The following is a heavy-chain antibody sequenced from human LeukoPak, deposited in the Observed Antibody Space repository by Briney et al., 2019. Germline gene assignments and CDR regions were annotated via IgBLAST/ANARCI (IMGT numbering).Heavy chain of an antibody. J-gene: IGHJ3*02. V-gene: IGHV4-59*08. CDR3: ARLGQPNAFDI. Sequence: PSETLSLTCTVSGASISSYYWTWIRQPPGKGLESIGYFHYTGNTNYNPSLKSRVTISVDTSKNQFSLKVTSVNAADTAVYYCARLGQPNAFDIWGQGTMVTVSS. CDR1: GASISSYY. D-gene: IGHD1-14*01. CDR2: FHYTGNT.